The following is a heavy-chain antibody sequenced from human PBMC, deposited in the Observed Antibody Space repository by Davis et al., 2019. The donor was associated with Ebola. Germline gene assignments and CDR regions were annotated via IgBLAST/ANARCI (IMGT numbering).Heavy chain of an antibody. Sequence: SVKVSCKASGGTFSSYAISWVRQAPGQGLEWMGGIIPIFGTANYAQKFQGRVTITADESTSTAYMELSSLRSEDTAVYYCASYGDYEGYGEGFDYWGQGTLVTVSS. V-gene: IGHV1-69*13. J-gene: IGHJ4*02. CDR3: ASYGDYEGYGEGFDY. CDR2: IIPIFGTA. D-gene: IGHD4-17*01. CDR1: GGTFSSYA.